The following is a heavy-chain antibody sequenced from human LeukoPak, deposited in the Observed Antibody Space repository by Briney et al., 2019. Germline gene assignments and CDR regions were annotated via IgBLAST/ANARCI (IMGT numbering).Heavy chain of an antibody. CDR2: INHSGST. V-gene: IGHV4-34*01. CDR3: ARGTSGDYVDY. CDR1: GGSFSGYY. Sequence: SETLSLTCAVYGGSFSGYYWSWIRQPPGKGLEWIGEINHSGSTNYNPSLKSRVTILVDTSKNQFSLKLSSVTAADTAVYYCARGTSGDYVDYWGQGTLVTVSS. D-gene: IGHD4-17*01. J-gene: IGHJ4*02.